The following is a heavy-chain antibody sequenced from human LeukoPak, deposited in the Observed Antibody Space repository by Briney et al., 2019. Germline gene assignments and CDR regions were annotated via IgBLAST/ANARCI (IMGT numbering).Heavy chain of an antibody. Sequence: ASVKVSCKASGYTFTSYGISWVRQAPGQGLEWMGWISAKKGNTDYAQKLQGRVTMTTDTSTSTAYMELRSLRSDDTAVYYCARGNYCSGGSCYDGAFDYWGQGTLVTVSS. CDR1: GYTFTSYG. J-gene: IGHJ4*02. V-gene: IGHV1-18*01. CDR2: ISAKKGNT. CDR3: ARGNYCSGGSCYDGAFDY. D-gene: IGHD2-15*01.